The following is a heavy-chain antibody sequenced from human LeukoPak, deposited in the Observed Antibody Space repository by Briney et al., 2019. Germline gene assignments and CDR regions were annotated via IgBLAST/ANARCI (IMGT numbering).Heavy chain of an antibody. D-gene: IGHD2-2*01. CDR1: GYTFTGYY. J-gene: IGHJ4*02. CDR2: INPNSGGT. V-gene: IGHV1-2*02. CDR3: ARDWGYCSSTSCQMYDY. Sequence: ASVKVSCKASGYTFTGYYMHWVRQAPGQGLGWMGWINPNSGGTNYAQKFQGRVTMTRDTSISTAYMELSRLRSDDTAVYYCARDWGYCSSTSCQMYDYWGQGTLVTVSS.